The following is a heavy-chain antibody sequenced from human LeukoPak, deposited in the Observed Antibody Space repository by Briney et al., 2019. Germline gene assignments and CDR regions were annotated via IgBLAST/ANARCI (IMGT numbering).Heavy chain of an antibody. CDR2: IIPILGTA. V-gene: IGHV1-69*01. J-gene: IGHJ6*03. CDR1: GGTFSSYA. CDR3: ASKPPASHYYYYMDV. Sequence: ASVKVSCKASGGTFSSYAISWVRQAPGQGLEWMGGIIPILGTANYAQKFQGRVTITADESTSTAYMELSSLRSEDTAVYYCASKPPASHYYYYMDVWGKGTTVTVSS.